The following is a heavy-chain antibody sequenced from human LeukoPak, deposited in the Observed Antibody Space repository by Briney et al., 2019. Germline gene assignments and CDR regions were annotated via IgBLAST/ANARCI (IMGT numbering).Heavy chain of an antibody. D-gene: IGHD5-18*01. CDR2: ISYDGSNK. CDR3: ARVLSRVTYYYYYGMDV. CDR1: GFTFSSYA. V-gene: IGHV3-30*04. J-gene: IGHJ6*02. Sequence: GRSLRLSCAASGFTFSSYAMHWVRQAPGKGLEWVAVISYDGSNKYYADSVKGRFTISRDNSKNTLYLQMNSLRAEDRAGYYCARVLSRVTYYYYYGMDVWGQGTTVTVSS.